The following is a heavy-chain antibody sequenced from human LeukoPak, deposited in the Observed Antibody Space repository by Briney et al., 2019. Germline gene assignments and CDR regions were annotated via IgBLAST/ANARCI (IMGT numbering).Heavy chain of an antibody. D-gene: IGHD3-22*01. CDR2: IYYSGST. Sequence: SETLSLTCTVSGGSISSSSYYWGWIRQPPGKGLEWIGYIYYSGSTYYNPSLKSRVTISIDTSKNQFSLRLSSVTAADTAVYYCARTMILVVSSYYYYGMDVWGQGTTVTVSS. CDR3: ARTMILVVSSYYYYGMDV. J-gene: IGHJ6*02. V-gene: IGHV4-30-4*08. CDR1: GGSISSSSYY.